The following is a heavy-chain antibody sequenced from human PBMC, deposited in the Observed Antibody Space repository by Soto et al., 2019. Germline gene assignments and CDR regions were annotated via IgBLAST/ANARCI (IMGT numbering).Heavy chain of an antibody. V-gene: IGHV3-15*07. CDR3: ATDRGYSGSGSFDY. CDR2: IKSKTDGGTA. J-gene: IGHJ4*02. CDR1: GCIFSNAW. D-gene: IGHD3-10*01. Sequence: GGSLRLSCAAAGCIFSNAWRNLIRQAPGKGLEWVGRIKSKTDGGTADHAAPVNGRFTISRDNSKNTLYLQMNSLKTEDTAVYYCATDRGYSGSGSFDYWGQGTLVTVSS.